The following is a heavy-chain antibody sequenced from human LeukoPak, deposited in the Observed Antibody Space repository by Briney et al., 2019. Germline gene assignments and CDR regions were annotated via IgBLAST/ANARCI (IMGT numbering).Heavy chain of an antibody. V-gene: IGHV3-23*01. CDR2: XSSSGDSA. Sequence: SGFTFSSXXXXXVRXXPGXXXXXXXXXSSSGDSAYYADSVKGRFTISRDNSKNTLYLQVNSLRSEDTAVYYCAKGDYGGNSHTFDTWGQGTMVTVSS. CDR1: GFTFSSXX. J-gene: IGHJ3*02. D-gene: IGHD4-23*01. CDR3: AKGDYGGNSHTFDT.